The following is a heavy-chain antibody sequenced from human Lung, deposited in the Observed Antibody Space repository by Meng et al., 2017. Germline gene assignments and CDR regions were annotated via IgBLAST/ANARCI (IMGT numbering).Heavy chain of an antibody. D-gene: IGHD1-26*01. J-gene: IGHJ4*02. V-gene: IGHV4-4*02. CDR3: ARFDISSSGRGDY. CDR2: IFHSGST. CDR1: GGSITSSTW. Sequence: QVQLQESGPGLVKPSGTLSLTCAVSGGSITSSTWWSWVRQTPGKGLEWFGEIFHSGSTNYNPPLESRVTISVDKSKNQFSLKVYSVTAADTATYYCARFDISSSGRGDYWGQGILVTASS.